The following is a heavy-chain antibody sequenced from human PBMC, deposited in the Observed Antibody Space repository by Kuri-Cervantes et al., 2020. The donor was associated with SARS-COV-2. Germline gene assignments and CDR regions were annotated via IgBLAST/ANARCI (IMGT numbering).Heavy chain of an antibody. CDR1: GGTFSSYA. Sequence: SVKVSCKASGGTFSSYAISWARQAPGQGLEWMGGIIPIFGTANYAQKFQGRVTITTDESTSTAYMELSSLRSEDTAVYYCARGCGEWLRYWYFDLWGRGTLVTVSS. CDR2: IIPIFGTA. J-gene: IGHJ2*01. CDR3: ARGCGEWLRYWYFDL. D-gene: IGHD3-10*01. V-gene: IGHV1-69*05.